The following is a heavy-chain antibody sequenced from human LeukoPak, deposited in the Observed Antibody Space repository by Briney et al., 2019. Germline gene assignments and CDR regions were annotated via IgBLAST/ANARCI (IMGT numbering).Heavy chain of an antibody. V-gene: IGHV4-38-2*02. CDR2: IYNSGSS. CDR3: ARGEGTGLGGSGAFDI. CDR1: GYSISSGYY. D-gene: IGHD3-16*01. Sequence: PSETLSLTCTVSGYSISSGYYRGWSRQPPGEGLGWIGIIYNSGSSYYNPSLKGRVTISVERAKKKFSLKLSSVTAADTAVYYCARGEGTGLGGSGAFDIWGQGTMVTVSS. J-gene: IGHJ3*02.